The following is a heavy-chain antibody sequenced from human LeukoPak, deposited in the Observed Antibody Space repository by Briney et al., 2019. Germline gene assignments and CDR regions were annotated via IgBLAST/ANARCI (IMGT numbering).Heavy chain of an antibody. Sequence: SETLSLTCAVYGGSFSGYYWSWIRQPPGKGLEWIGEINHSGSTNYNPSLKSRVTMSVDTSKNQFSLKLSSVTAADTAVYYCARHADDGYTFPFLDYWGQGTLVTVSS. CDR3: ARHADDGYTFPFLDY. D-gene: IGHD5-24*01. CDR2: INHSGST. CDR1: GGSFSGYY. J-gene: IGHJ4*02. V-gene: IGHV4-34*01.